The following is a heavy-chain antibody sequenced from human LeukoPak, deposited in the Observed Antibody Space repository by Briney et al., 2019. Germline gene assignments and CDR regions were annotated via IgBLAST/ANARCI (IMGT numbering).Heavy chain of an antibody. CDR2: IYDSGST. J-gene: IGHJ4*02. V-gene: IGHV4-59*01. CDR3: ARKPSGSSRYDY. Sequence: SETLSLTCTVSGGSISSYYWTWIRQPPGKGLEWIGFIYDSGSTYYNPSLKSRATISLDTSKNQFSLKMSSVTAADTAVYYCARKPSGSSRYDYWGQGTLVTVSS. CDR1: GGSISSYY. D-gene: IGHD6-25*01.